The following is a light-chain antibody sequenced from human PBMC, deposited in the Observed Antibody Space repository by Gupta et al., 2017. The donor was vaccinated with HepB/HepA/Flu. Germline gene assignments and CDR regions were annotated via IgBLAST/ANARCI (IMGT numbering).Light chain of an antibody. CDR1: HIGSRS. V-gene: IGLV3-21*02. CDR3: QVWHSSSDQVL. Sequence: SFVMTQPPSLSVAPGQTARLTCGGNHIGSRSVHWYQQNPSQAPLLVVYDDNDRPSGIPERFSGFNSGNMATLTISGVEVGDEADYYCQVWHSSSDQVLFGGGTKLTVI. CDR2: DDN. J-gene: IGLJ2*01.